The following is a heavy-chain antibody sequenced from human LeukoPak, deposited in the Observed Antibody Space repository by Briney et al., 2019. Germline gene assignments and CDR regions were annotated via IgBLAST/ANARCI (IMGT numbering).Heavy chain of an antibody. CDR1: GFTFSNYA. D-gene: IGHD1-7*01. V-gene: IGHV3-23*01. CDR3: ANVKMKNLAYFDS. Sequence: GGSLRLSCVASGFTFSNYAMTWVRQAPGKGLEWVSSVSGSTAGGHTYYADSVRGRFTVSRDESKNTLTLLMSSLRAEDTAIYYCANVKMKNLAYFDSWGQGTLVTVSS. J-gene: IGHJ4*02. CDR2: VSGSTAGGHT.